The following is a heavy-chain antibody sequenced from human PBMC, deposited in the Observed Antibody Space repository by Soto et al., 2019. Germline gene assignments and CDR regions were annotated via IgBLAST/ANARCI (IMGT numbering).Heavy chain of an antibody. D-gene: IGHD3-10*01. CDR3: ARRLLWFGAKGRVDV. CDR1: GYTFTTYY. CDR2: INPSDGST. V-gene: IGHV1-46*01. Sequence: GASVKVSCKASGYTFTTYYMHWVRQAPGQGLEWMGLINPSDGSTTYAQKFQGRVTMTRDTSTSTVYMELSSLRSEDTAMYYCARRLLWFGAKGRVDVWGQGATVTVSS. J-gene: IGHJ6*02.